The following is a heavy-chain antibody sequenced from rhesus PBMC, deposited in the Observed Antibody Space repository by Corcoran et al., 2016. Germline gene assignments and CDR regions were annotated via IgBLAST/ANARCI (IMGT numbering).Heavy chain of an antibody. Sequence: QVQLQESGPGLVKPSETLSLTCAASGGPVSSSNWWSWIRQPPGKGMEWIGYISGSSGSTYYHPSLKSRVTISTDTSTNQFSLQLSSLTDADTAIYYCARSSGWAFDYWGQGVLVTVSS. V-gene: IGHV4-65*01. D-gene: IGHD6-31*01. CDR1: GGPVSSSNW. CDR3: ARSSGWAFDY. CDR2: ISGSSGST. J-gene: IGHJ4*01.